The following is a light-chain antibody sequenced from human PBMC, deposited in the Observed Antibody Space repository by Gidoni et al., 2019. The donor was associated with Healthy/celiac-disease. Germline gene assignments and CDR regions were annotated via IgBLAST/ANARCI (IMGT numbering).Light chain of an antibody. CDR3: QQYGSSPLFT. Sequence: EIVLTQYPGTLSLSPGERATLSCRASQSVSSSYLAWYQQKPGQAPRLLIYGASSRATGIPDRFSGSGSGTDFTLTISRLEPEDFAVYYCQQYGSSPLFTFGPXTKVDIK. CDR1: QSVSSSY. CDR2: GAS. J-gene: IGKJ3*01. V-gene: IGKV3-20*01.